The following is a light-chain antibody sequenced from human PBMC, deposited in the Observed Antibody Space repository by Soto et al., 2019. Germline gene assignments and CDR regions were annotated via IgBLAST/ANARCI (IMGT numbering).Light chain of an antibody. V-gene: IGKV1-5*03. CDR1: QSISSW. CDR2: KAS. CDR3: QQYNSYSPYT. Sequence: DIQMTQSPSTLFASVGDRVTITCRASQSISSWLAWYQQKPGKAPNLLIYKASSLESGVPSRFSGRGSGTEFTLTISSLQPVDFATYYCQQYNSYSPYTFGQGTKLEIK. J-gene: IGKJ2*01.